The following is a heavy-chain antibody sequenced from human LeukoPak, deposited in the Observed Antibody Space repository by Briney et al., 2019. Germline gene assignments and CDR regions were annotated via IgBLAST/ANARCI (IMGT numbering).Heavy chain of an antibody. V-gene: IGHV1-18*01. D-gene: IGHD6-19*01. J-gene: IGHJ6*03. CDR1: GYTFTSYG. CDR3: ARTPRGIPVAAKRKSYYYYYYMDV. Sequence: ASVKVSCKASGYTFTSYGITWVRQAPGQGLEWMGWISVYNGNTNYAQKLQGRVTMTTDTSTSTAYMELRSLRSDDTAVYYCARTPRGIPVAAKRKSYYYYYYMDVWGKGTTVTISS. CDR2: ISVYNGNT.